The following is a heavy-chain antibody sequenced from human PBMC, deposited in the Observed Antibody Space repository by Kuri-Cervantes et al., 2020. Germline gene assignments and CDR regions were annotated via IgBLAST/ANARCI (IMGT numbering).Heavy chain of an antibody. CDR2: IYYSGST. CDR3: AREPNWGSGY. Sequence: LRLSCTVSGGSISSGGYYWSWIRQHPGKGLEWIGYIYYSGSTYYNPSLKSRVTISVDTSKNQFSLKLSSVTAADTAVYYCAREPNWGSGYWGQGTLVTVSS. V-gene: IGHV4-31*03. D-gene: IGHD7-27*01. J-gene: IGHJ4*02. CDR1: GGSISSGGYY.